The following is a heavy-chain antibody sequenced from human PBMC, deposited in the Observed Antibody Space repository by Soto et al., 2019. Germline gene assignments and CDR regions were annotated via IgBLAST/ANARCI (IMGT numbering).Heavy chain of an antibody. CDR1: GHSLSSGGYY. CDR2: IYFTGTT. V-gene: IGHV4-31*03. Sequence: SETLSLTCTVSGHSLSSGGYYWSWIRQHPGKGLEWVGYIYFTGTTLYNPSLKSRLAISVDTSKNQFSLKLTSVTAADTAGYYCARDWGSSGWPNWGQGVLVTVSS. J-gene: IGHJ4*02. CDR3: ARDWGSSGWPN. D-gene: IGHD6-19*01.